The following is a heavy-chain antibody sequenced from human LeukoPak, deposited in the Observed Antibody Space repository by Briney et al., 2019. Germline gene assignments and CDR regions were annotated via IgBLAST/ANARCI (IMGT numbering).Heavy chain of an antibody. D-gene: IGHD4-11*01. V-gene: IGHV3-30-3*01. Sequence: PGGSLRLSCAASGFTFSSYAMHWVRQAPGKGLEWVAVISYDGSNKYYADSVKGRFTISRDNSKNTLYLQMNSLRAEGTAVYYCARVDYSNYPYYYYGMDVWGQGTTVTVSS. CDR2: ISYDGSNK. CDR3: ARVDYSNYPYYYYGMDV. J-gene: IGHJ6*02. CDR1: GFTFSSYA.